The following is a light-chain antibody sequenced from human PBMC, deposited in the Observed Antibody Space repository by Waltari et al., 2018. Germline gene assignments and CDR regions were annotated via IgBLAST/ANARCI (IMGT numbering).Light chain of an antibody. CDR1: QSVDNSY. Sequence: EIVLAPSPDTLSLSPGGRATLSCRASQSVDNSYLMWYQQKPGQAPRLLIFGASIRATGIPDRFSGSGSGTDFTLTISRLEPEDFAIYYCQHYGSSIPVTFGQGTRLDIK. J-gene: IGKJ5*01. CDR2: GAS. CDR3: QHYGSSIPVT. V-gene: IGKV3-20*01.